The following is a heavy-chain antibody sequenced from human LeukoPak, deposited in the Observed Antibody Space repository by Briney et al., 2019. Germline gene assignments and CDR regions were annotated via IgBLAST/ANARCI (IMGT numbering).Heavy chain of an antibody. CDR3: ARSPPGITIFGVVIQDY. D-gene: IGHD3-3*01. CDR2: IYSGGST. V-gene: IGHV3-66*01. J-gene: IGHJ4*02. CDR1: GFTVSSNY. Sequence: EGSLRLSCAASGFTVSSNYMSWVRQAPGKGLEWVSVIYSGGSTYYADSVKGRFTISRDNSKNTLYLQMNSLRAEDTAVYYCARSPPGITIFGVVIQDYWGQGTLVTVSS.